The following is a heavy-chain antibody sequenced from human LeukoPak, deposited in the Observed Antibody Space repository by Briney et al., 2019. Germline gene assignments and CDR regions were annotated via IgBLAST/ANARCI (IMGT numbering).Heavy chain of an antibody. J-gene: IGHJ4*02. D-gene: IGHD6-19*01. Sequence: GGSLRLSCADSGFTFSSYAMSWVRQAPGKGLEWVSVIGSGGAPTYYADSVKGRFTISRDNSKNTLYLQMSSLRVEDTAVYYCAKRVVVAGTSYYFDYWGQGTLVTVAS. CDR3: AKRVVVAGTSYYFDY. CDR1: GFTFSSYA. V-gene: IGHV3-23*01. CDR2: IGSGGAPT.